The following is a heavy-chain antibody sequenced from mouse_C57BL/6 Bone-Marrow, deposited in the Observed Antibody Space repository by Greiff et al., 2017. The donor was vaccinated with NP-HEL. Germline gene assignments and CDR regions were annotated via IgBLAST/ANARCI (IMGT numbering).Heavy chain of an antibody. D-gene: IGHD2-5*01. V-gene: IGHV5-6*02. J-gene: IGHJ3*01. CDR3: ARRAYYSNYGGFAY. Sequence: EVKVVESGGDLVKPGGSLKLSCAASGFTFSSYGMSWVRQPPDKRLEWVATISSGGSYTYYPASVKGRFTISRDNAKNPLYLQMSSLKSEDTAMYYCARRAYYSNYGGFAYWGQGTLVTVSA. CDR1: GFTFSSYG. CDR2: ISSGGSYT.